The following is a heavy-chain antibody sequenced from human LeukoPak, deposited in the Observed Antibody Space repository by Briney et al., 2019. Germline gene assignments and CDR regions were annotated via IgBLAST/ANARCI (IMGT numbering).Heavy chain of an antibody. D-gene: IGHD3-10*01. Sequence: SETLSLTCTVSGGSISSYDWSWIRQPPGKGLEWIGYIYYSGSTNYNPSLKSRVTISVDTSKNQFSLKLSSVTAADTAVYYCARDFYYGSGGDAFDIWGQGTMVTVSS. J-gene: IGHJ3*02. CDR1: GGSISSYD. CDR3: ARDFYYGSGGDAFDI. V-gene: IGHV4-59*01. CDR2: IYYSGST.